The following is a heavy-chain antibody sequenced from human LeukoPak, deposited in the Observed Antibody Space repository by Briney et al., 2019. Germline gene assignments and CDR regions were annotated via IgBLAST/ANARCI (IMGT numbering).Heavy chain of an antibody. D-gene: IGHD1-7*01. CDR2: IIPIFGTA. V-gene: IGHV1-69*05. J-gene: IGHJ4*02. CDR3: ARGGELRYSRFDY. CDR1: GGTFSSYA. Sequence: SVTVSCKASGGTFSSYAISWVRQAPGQGLEWMGGIIPIFGTANYAQKFQGRVTITTDESTSTAYMELSSLRSEDTAVYYCARGGELRYSRFDYWGQGTLVTVSS.